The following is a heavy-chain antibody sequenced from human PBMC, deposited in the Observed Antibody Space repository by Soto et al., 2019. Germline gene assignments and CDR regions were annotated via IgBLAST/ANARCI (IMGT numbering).Heavy chain of an antibody. CDR2: IYHSGST. J-gene: IGHJ5*02. D-gene: IGHD6-13*01. V-gene: IGHV4-4*02. Sequence: SETLCLTCAVSSGSISSSNWWSWVRQPPGKGLEWIGEIYHSGSTNYNPSLKSRVTISVDKSKNQFSLKLSSVTAADTAVYYCASRSSSWPNWFDPWGQGTLVTVSS. CDR1: SGSISSSNW. CDR3: ASRSSSWPNWFDP.